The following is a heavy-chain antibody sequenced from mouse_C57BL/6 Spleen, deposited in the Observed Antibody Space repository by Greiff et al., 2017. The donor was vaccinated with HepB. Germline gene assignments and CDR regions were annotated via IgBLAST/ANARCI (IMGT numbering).Heavy chain of an antibody. D-gene: IGHD1-1*01. CDR3: TTGYYGIV. CDR1: GFNIKDDY. V-gene: IGHV14-4*01. Sequence: EVKLVESGAELVRPGASVKLSCTASGFNIKDDYMHWVKQRPEQGLEWIGWIDPENGDTEYASKFQGKATITADTSSNTAYLQLSSLTSEDTAVYYCTTGYYGIVWGTGTTVTVSS. CDR2: IDPENGDT. J-gene: IGHJ1*03.